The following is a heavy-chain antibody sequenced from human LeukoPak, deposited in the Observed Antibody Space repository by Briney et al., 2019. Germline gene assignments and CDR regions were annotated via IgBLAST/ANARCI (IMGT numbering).Heavy chain of an antibody. V-gene: IGHV4-38-2*02. CDR2: IYHSGST. CDR1: GYSISSGYY. D-gene: IGHD3-10*01. Sequence: NPSETLSLTCTVSGYSISSGYYWGWIRQPPGKGLEWIGSIYHSGSTYYNPSLKSRVTISVDTSKNQFSLKLSSVTAADTAVYYCARLGGIYYYGSGSYYKRNRGNWFDPWGQGTLVTVSS. J-gene: IGHJ5*02. CDR3: ARLGGIYYYGSGSYYKRNRGNWFDP.